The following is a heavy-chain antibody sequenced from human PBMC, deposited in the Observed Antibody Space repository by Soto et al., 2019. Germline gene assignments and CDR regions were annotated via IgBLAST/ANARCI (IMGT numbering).Heavy chain of an antibody. D-gene: IGHD2-15*01. Sequence: GSLKVSCKASGYTFTNSDINWVRQAPGQCLEWMGWMNPDSGHAAYAQKFQGRVTLTTSTSTSTVYMEMRSLGSEDTAVYYCARRPHCSGGICYYGLDNWGQGTLVTVSS. CDR2: MNPDSGHA. CDR3: ARRPHCSGGICYYGLDN. J-gene: IGHJ4*02. V-gene: IGHV1-8*01. CDR1: GYTFTNSD.